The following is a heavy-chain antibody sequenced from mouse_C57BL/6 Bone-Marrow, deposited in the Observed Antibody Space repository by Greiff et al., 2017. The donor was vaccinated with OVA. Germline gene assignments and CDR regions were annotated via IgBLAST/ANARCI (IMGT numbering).Heavy chain of an antibody. Sequence: QVQLKQPGAELVRPGSSVKLSCKASGYTFTSYWMDWVKQRPGQGLEWIGNLYPSDSETHYNQKFKDKATLTVDKSSSTAYMQLSSLTSEDSAVYYCARGDLQEGYYFDYWGQGTTLTVSS. CDR1: GYTFTSYW. V-gene: IGHV1-61*01. J-gene: IGHJ2*01. CDR3: ARGDLQEGYYFDY. CDR2: LYPSDSET. D-gene: IGHD2-13*01.